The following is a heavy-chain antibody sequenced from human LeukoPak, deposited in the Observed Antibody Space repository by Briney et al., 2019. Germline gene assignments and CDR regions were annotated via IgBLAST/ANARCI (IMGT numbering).Heavy chain of an antibody. CDR1: GYAFGTYF. V-gene: IGHV1-46*01. Sequence: ASVKVSCKASGYAFGTYFIHWMRQAPGQGLEWLGRIYPSRGWTHLPRKFQGRVTVTRDTATTTVDMELSSLTSEDTALYYCVREMDGGDFDYWGQGTLVTVSS. D-gene: IGHD3-10*01. CDR2: IYPSRGWT. J-gene: IGHJ4*02. CDR3: VREMDGGDFDY.